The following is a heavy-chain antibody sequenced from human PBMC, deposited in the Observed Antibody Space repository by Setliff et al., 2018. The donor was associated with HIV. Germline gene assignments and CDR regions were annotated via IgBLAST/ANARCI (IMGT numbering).Heavy chain of an antibody. CDR1: GIIFTDAW. CDR2: INNDVDSI. Sequence: SLRLSCTTSGIIFTDAWMHWVRQAPGKGLVWVARINNDVDSIRYADSVKGRFTISRDNAKNTLYLQMNSLRAEDTAVYYCAKALVRGVTNDAFDIWGQGTMVTVSS. D-gene: IGHD3-10*01. CDR3: AKALVRGVTNDAFDI. V-gene: IGHV3-74*01. J-gene: IGHJ3*02.